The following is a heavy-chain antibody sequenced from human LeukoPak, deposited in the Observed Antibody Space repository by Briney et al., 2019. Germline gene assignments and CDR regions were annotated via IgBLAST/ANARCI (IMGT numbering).Heavy chain of an antibody. D-gene: IGHD3-10*02. J-gene: IGHJ6*04. V-gene: IGHV3-48*04. CDR3: AELGITMIGGV. CDR2: ISTTMTTI. CDR1: GLTLSGYG. Sequence: HPGGSLRLSCVASGLTLSGYGMNWVRQAPGKGLEWLSYISTTMTTIYYADSVKGRFTISRDNAKNSLYLQMNSLRAEDTAVYYCAELGITMIGGVWGKGTTVTISS.